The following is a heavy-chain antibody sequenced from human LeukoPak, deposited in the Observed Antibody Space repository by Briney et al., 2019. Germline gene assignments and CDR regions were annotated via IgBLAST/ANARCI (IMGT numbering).Heavy chain of an antibody. V-gene: IGHV3-48*03. Sequence: GGSLRLSCAASGFNFSSYEMNWVRQAPGKGLEWVSYISSSGSTIDYADSVKGRFTISRDNAKNSLYLQMNSLRAEDTAVYYCAKGRGYCSGGSCSTLDYWGQGTLVTVSS. CDR1: GFNFSSYE. CDR3: AKGRGYCSGGSCSTLDY. J-gene: IGHJ4*02. D-gene: IGHD2-15*01. CDR2: ISSSGSTI.